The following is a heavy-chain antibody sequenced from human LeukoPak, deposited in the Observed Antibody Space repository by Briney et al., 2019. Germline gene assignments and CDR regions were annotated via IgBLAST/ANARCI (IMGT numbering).Heavy chain of an antibody. Sequence: GSVKVSCKASGYTFIGYYMHWVRQAPGQGLEWMGWINPNSGGTDYAQKFQGRVTMTRDTSISTAYMELSRLISDDTAAYYCASGRAYGGDGAAFDYWGQGTLVTVSS. CDR3: ASGRAYGGDGAAFDY. CDR1: GYTFIGYY. V-gene: IGHV1-2*02. D-gene: IGHD4-23*01. J-gene: IGHJ4*02. CDR2: INPNSGGT.